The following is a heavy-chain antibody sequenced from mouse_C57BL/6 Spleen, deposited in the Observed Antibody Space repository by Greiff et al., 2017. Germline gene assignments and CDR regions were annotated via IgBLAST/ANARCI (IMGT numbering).Heavy chain of an antibody. Sequence: EVQLQESGPGLVKPSQSLSLTCSVTGYSITSGYYWNWIRQFPGNKLEWMGYISYDGSNNYNPSLKNRISITRDTSKNQFFLKLNSVTTEDTATYYCARGSNHYGDYLDYWGQGTTLTVSS. CDR2: ISYDGSN. CDR3: ARGSNHYGDYLDY. CDR1: GYSITSGYY. V-gene: IGHV3-6*01. D-gene: IGHD1-1*01. J-gene: IGHJ2*01.